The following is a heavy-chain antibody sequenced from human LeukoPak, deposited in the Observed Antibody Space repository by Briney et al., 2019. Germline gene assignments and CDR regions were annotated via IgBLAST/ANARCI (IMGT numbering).Heavy chain of an antibody. D-gene: IGHD2-2*01. CDR3: ARGVVVPAATLYYFGY. CDR1: GYSISSGYY. CDR2: IYHSGST. Sequence: SETLSLTCAVSGYSISSGYYWGWIRQPPGKGLEWIGSIYHSGSTYYNPSLKSRVTISVDTSKNQFSLKLSPVTAADTAVYYCARGVVVPAATLYYFGYWGQGTLVTVSS. V-gene: IGHV4-38-2*01. J-gene: IGHJ4*02.